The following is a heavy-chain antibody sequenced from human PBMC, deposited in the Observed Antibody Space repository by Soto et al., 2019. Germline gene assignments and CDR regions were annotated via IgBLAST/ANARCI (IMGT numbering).Heavy chain of an antibody. J-gene: IGHJ4*02. CDR2: ISANNGNT. CDR1: GYTFSTYG. Sequence: QLVQSGAEVKKPGASVKVSCKASGYTFSTYGISWVRQAPGQGLEWMGWISANNGNTKYAQKLQSRVTMTTDTSTSTAYMELRSLRSDDTAVYYCARDDGQLERRTGIDYWGQGTVVTVSS. D-gene: IGHD1-1*01. V-gene: IGHV1-18*04. CDR3: ARDDGQLERRTGIDY.